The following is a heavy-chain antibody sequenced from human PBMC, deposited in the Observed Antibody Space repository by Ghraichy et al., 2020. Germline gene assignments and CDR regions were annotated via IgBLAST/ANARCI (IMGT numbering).Heavy chain of an antibody. CDR2: IYYSGST. V-gene: IGHV4-39*01. D-gene: IGHD3-22*01. CDR3: ARIKYYYDSSGYEGKYYFDY. Sequence: ESLNISCTVSGGSISSSSYYWGWIRQPPGKGLEWIGSIYYSGSTYYNPSLKSRVTISVDTSKNQFSLKLSSVTAADTAVYYCARIKYYYDSSGYEGKYYFDYWGQGTLVTVSS. CDR1: GGSISSSSYY. J-gene: IGHJ4*02.